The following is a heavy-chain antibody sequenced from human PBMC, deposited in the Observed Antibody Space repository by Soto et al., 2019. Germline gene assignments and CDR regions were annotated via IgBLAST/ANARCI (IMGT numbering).Heavy chain of an antibody. CDR3: ARRERYYGSPGWFDP. D-gene: IGHD3-10*01. Sequence: SETLSLTCSVSGGSISSFAYYWGWIRQPPGKGLEWIGTVYYNENTYYNPSLKSRVTISVDTAKNQFSLNLRSVTAADTAIYFCARRERYYGSPGWFDPWGQGTLVTVS. CDR2: VYYNENT. V-gene: IGHV4-39*01. CDR1: GGSISSFAYY. J-gene: IGHJ5*02.